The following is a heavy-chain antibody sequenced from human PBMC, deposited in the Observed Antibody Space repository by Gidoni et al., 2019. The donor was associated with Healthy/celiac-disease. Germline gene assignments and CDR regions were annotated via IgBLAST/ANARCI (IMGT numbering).Heavy chain of an antibody. D-gene: IGHD2-21*02. CDR1: GFPFSSYA. Sequence: QVQLVESGGGVVQPGRSLRLSCAASGFPFSSYAMHWVRQAPGKGLEWVAVISYDGSNKYYADSVKGRFTISRDNSKNTLYLQMNSLRAEDTAVYYCARGAQTCGGDCFLFYDYWGQGTLVTVSS. CDR2: ISYDGSNK. CDR3: ARGAQTCGGDCFLFYDY. J-gene: IGHJ4*02. V-gene: IGHV3-30-3*01.